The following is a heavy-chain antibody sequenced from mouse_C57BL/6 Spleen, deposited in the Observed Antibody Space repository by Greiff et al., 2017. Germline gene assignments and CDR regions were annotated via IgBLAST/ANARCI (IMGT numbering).Heavy chain of an antibody. D-gene: IGHD1-1*01. Sequence: EVQRVESGEGLVKPGGSLKLSCAASGFTFSSYAMSWVRQTPEKRLEWVAYISSGGDYIYYADTVKGRFTISRDNARNTLYLQMSSLKSEDTAMYYCTREDRYGSSYGNYYAMDYWGQGTSVTVSS. CDR3: TREDRYGSSYGNYYAMDY. CDR2: ISSGGDYI. CDR1: GFTFSSYA. V-gene: IGHV5-9-1*02. J-gene: IGHJ4*01.